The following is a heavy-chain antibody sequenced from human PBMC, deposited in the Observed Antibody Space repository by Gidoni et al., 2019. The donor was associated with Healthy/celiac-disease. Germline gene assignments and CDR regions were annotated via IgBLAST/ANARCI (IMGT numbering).Heavy chain of an antibody. D-gene: IGHD6-19*01. V-gene: IGHV3-30*18. CDR2: ISYDGSNK. J-gene: IGHJ4*02. CDR3: AKRSGSGWYGVEYFDY. Sequence: QVQLVESGGGVVQPGRSLRLSCAASGFTFSSYGMHWVRQAPGKGLEWVAVISYDGSNKYYADSVKGRFTISRDNSKNTLYLQMNSLRAEDTAVYYCAKRSGSGWYGVEYFDYWGQGTLVTVSS. CDR1: GFTFSSYG.